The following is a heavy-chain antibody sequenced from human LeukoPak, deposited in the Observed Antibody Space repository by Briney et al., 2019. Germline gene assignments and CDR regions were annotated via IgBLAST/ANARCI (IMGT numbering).Heavy chain of an antibody. CDR2: INHGGST. Sequence: TASETLSLTCAVYGGSLSAYYWTWIRQPPGKGLEWIGEINHGGSTNYNPSLKSRVTISIDTSKNQFSLKLSSVTAADTAVYYCARYLDYGGNSRVFQHWGQGTLVTVSS. CDR3: ARYLDYGGNSRVFQH. J-gene: IGHJ1*01. D-gene: IGHD4-23*01. V-gene: IGHV4-34*01. CDR1: GGSLSAYY.